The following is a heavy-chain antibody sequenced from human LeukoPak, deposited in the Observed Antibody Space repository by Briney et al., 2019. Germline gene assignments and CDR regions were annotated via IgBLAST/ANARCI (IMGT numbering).Heavy chain of an antibody. CDR1: GFTFDVYA. D-gene: IGHD1-1*01. V-gene: IGHV3-9*03. J-gene: IGHJ3*01. Sequence: PGRSLRLSCVASGFTFDVYAKHWVPLPPGKGLEWVAHIFWNSVRVDYADSVKGRFTIARDNAKNSLYLQMNSLRAEDMALYYCVKDMGGSNDAFDLWGQGTMVTVSS. CDR3: VKDMGGSNDAFDL. CDR2: IFWNSVRV.